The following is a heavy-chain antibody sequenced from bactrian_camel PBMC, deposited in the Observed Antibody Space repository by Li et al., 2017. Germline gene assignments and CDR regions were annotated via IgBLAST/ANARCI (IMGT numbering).Heavy chain of an antibody. V-gene: IGHV3-3*01. Sequence: HVQLVESGGGSAQSGGSLRLSCTASAHTVTMAWFRQAPGKEREGIAAIVLRDGSTYHAASVKGRFTISQDNTKNTLDLQMNSLKPEDTAMYYCAMDRDCSSGFWEDYNARGQGTQVTVS. D-gene: IGHD2*01. CDR3: AMDRDCSSGFWEDYNA. CDR1: AHTVT. J-gene: IGHJ4*01. CDR2: IVLRDGST.